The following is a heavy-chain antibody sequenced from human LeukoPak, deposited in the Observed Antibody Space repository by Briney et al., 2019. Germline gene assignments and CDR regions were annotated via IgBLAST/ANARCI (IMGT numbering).Heavy chain of an antibody. V-gene: IGHV4-4*02. J-gene: IGHJ6*02. Sequence: SETLSLTCAVSGGSISSSNWWSWVRQPPGKGLEWIGEIYHSGSTNYNPSLKSRVTISVDKSKNQFSLKLSSVTAADTAVYYCARGGTAAEALELSYYYYGMDVWGQGTTVTVSS. CDR2: IYHSGST. CDR1: GGSISSSNW. CDR3: ARGGTAAEALELSYYYYGMDV. D-gene: IGHD3-16*02.